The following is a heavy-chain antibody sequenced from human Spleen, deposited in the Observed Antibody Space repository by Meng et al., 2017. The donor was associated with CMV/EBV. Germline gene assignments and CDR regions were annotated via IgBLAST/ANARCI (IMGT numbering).Heavy chain of an antibody. J-gene: IGHJ5*02. D-gene: IGHD6-13*01. CDR1: GSISSSSYY. CDR3: ARHADSSSWYSWLDP. V-gene: IGHV4-39*01. Sequence: GSISSSSYYWGWIRQPPGKGLEWIGSIYYSGSTYYNPSLKSRVTISVDTSKNQFSLKLSSVTAADTAVYYCARHADSSSWYSWLDPWGQGTLVTVSS. CDR2: IYYSGST.